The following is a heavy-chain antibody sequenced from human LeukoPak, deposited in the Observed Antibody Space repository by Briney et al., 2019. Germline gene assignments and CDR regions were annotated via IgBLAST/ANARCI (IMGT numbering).Heavy chain of an antibody. V-gene: IGHV1-8*03. J-gene: IGHJ5*02. D-gene: IGHD4-11*01. CDR3: ARGRGSTVTTEWFDP. CDR1: GYTFTSYD. CDR2: MNPNSGNT. Sequence: GASVKVSCKASGYTFTSYDINWVRQATGQGLEWMGWMNPNSGNTGYAQKFQGRVTFTRNTSISTTYMEVSSPRSEDTAVYYCARGRGSTVTTEWFDPWGQGTLVTVSS.